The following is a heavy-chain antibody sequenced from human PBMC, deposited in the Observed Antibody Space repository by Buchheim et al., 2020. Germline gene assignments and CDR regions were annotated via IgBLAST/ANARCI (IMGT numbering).Heavy chain of an antibody. J-gene: IGHJ4*02. Sequence: EVQLVDSGGGLVQPGGSLRLSCAASGFIFSGNWLGWVRQAPGKGLEWVANINQDGSVKFYVDSVKGRFTISRDHGENSVYLQMNSLRAEDTAVYYCAREVGVTTRWDYWGQGTL. V-gene: IGHV3-7*01. CDR3: AREVGVTTRWDY. CDR1: GFIFSGNW. D-gene: IGHD1-26*01. CDR2: INQDGSVK.